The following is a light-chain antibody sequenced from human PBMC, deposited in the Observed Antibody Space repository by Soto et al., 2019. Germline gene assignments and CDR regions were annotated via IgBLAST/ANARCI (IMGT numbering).Light chain of an antibody. Sequence: QSVLTQPASVSGSPGQSITISCTGTSSDVGGYNYVPWYQQHPGKAPKLMIYDVSNRPSGVSNRFSGSKSGNTASLTISGLQAEDEADYYCRSYTSGSNVVFGGGTKVTVL. V-gene: IGLV2-14*01. J-gene: IGLJ2*01. CDR2: DVS. CDR1: SSDVGGYNY. CDR3: RSYTSGSNVV.